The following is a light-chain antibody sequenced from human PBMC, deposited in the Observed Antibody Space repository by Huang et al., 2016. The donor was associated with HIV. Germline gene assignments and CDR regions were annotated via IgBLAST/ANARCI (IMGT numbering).Light chain of an antibody. V-gene: IGKV3-15*01. CDR1: RSVSTN. Sequence: EIVMTQSPATLSVSPGQRVTLSCRANRSVSTNLAWYQQRHGQAPRILIYGSSTRAPGIPARFSGSGCGTDFSLTISSLQSDDFALYYCHQYNNWLLSFGGGTRV. CDR2: GSS. CDR3: HQYNNWLLS. J-gene: IGKJ4*01.